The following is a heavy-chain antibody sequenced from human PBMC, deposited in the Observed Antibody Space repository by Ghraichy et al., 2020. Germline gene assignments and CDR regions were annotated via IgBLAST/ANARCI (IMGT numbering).Heavy chain of an antibody. CDR3: AKSGYDILTGPHYFDY. CDR2: ISGSGGST. D-gene: IGHD3-9*01. V-gene: IGHV3-23*01. CDR1: GFTFSSYA. J-gene: IGHJ4*02. Sequence: GGSLRLSCAASGFTFSSYAMSWVRQAPGKGLEWVSAISGSGGSTYYADSVKGRFTISRDNSKNTLYLQMNSLRAEDTAVYYCAKSGYDILTGPHYFDYWGQGTLVTVSS.